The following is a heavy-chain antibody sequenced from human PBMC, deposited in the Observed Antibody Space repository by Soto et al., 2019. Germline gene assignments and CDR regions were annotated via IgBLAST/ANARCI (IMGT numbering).Heavy chain of an antibody. CDR1: GFTFRNFA. J-gene: IGHJ4*02. Sequence: GGSLRLSCAASGFTFRNFAMSWVRRAPGRGLEWVSGISGSGDKAYFADSVKGRFTISSDSSMNTLFLQLNSLSAEDTAVYYCAKDQGTTVTALFDYWGQGTPVTVSS. CDR3: AKDQGTTVTALFDY. CDR2: ISGSGDKA. V-gene: IGHV3-23*01. D-gene: IGHD4-17*01.